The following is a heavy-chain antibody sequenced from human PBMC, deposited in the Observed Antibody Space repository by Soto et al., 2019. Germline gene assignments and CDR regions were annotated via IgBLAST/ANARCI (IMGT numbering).Heavy chain of an antibody. Sequence: QVQLVESGGGVVQPGRSLRLSCAASGFTFSSYGMHWVRQAPGKGLEWVAVIWYDGSNKYYADSVKGRFTISRDNSKNTLYLQMNSLRAEDTAVYYCARSPSKGGSGSGMRNDAFAIWGQGTMVTVSS. J-gene: IGHJ3*02. CDR2: IWYDGSNK. V-gene: IGHV3-33*01. D-gene: IGHD2-15*01. CDR1: GFTFSSYG. CDR3: ARSPSKGGSGSGMRNDAFAI.